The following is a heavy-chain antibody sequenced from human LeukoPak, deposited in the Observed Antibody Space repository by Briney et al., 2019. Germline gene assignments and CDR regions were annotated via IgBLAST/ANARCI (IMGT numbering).Heavy chain of an antibody. CDR1: GYTFTGYY. V-gene: IGHV1-2*02. Sequence: ASVKVSCKASGYTFTGYYMHWVRQAPGQGLEWMGWINPNSGGTNYAQKFQGRVTMTRDTSISTAYMELSRLRSDDTAVYYCARGIQAIFGVVPKHGMDVWGQGTTVTVSS. CDR2: INPNSGGT. D-gene: IGHD3-3*01. J-gene: IGHJ6*02. CDR3: ARGIQAIFGVVPKHGMDV.